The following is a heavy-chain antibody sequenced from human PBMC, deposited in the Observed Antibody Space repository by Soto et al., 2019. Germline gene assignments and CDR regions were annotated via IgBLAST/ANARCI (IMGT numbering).Heavy chain of an antibody. J-gene: IGHJ5*02. CDR1: GGSISSVDYY. CDR2: IYHSGST. V-gene: IGHV4-30-2*01. Sequence: PSETLSLTCTVSGGSISSVDYYWSWIRQPRGKGLERIGYIYHSGSTYYNPSLKSRVTTSVARSKNQFSLKLSSVTAADTAVYYCARVPDRWGQGTLVTVSS. CDR3: ARVPDR. D-gene: IGHD2-2*01.